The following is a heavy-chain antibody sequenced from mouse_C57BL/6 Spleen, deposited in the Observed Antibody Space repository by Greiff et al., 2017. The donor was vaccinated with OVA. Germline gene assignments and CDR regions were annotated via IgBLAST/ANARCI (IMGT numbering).Heavy chain of an antibody. CDR2: IWTGGGT. Sequence: VQLVESGPGLVAPSQSLSITCTVSGFSLTSYAISWVRQPPGKGLEWLGVIWTGGGTNYNSALKSRLSISKDNSKSQVFLKMNSLQTDDTARYYCAREGKNYDYGNWYFDVWGTGTTVTVSS. D-gene: IGHD2-4*01. V-gene: IGHV2-9-1*01. CDR1: GFSLTSYA. CDR3: AREGKNYDYGNWYFDV. J-gene: IGHJ1*03.